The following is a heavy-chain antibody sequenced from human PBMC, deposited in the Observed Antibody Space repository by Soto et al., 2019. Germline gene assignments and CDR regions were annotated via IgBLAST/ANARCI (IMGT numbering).Heavy chain of an antibody. V-gene: IGHV5-10-1*01. CDR1: GYSFTSYC. D-gene: IGHD6-6*01. Sequence: PAESLSICCEVSGYSFTSYCIRWVLQMPGKGLEWMGRIDPSDSYTNYSPSFQGHVTISADKSISTAYLQWSSLKASDTAMYYCARAHPSWGSSSSRPDYWGQGTLVTVSS. CDR3: ARAHPSWGSSSSRPDY. J-gene: IGHJ4*02. CDR2: IDPSDSYT.